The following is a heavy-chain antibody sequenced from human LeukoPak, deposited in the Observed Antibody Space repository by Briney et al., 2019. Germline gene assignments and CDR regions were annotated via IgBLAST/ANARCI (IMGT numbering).Heavy chain of an antibody. CDR1: GFTFSSYS. Sequence: GGSLRLSCAASGFTFSSYSMNWVRQAPGKGLEWVSYISSSGSTIYYADSVKGRFTISRDNAKNSLYLQMNSLRAEDTAVYYCARGDTYYYDSSGYYRAWGQGTLVTVSS. D-gene: IGHD3-22*01. V-gene: IGHV3-48*04. J-gene: IGHJ4*02. CDR3: ARGDTYYYDSSGYYRA. CDR2: ISSSGSTI.